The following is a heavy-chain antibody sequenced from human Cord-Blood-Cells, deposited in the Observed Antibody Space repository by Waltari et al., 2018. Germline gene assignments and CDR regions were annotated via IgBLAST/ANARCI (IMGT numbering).Heavy chain of an antibody. V-gene: IGHV1-69*01. CDR1: AGTFSSSA. D-gene: IGHD3-22*01. Sequence: QVQLVQSGAEVKKPRSSVKVSCKASAGTFSSSATSWVRQAPGQGLEWMGGIIPIFGTANYAQKFQGRVTITADESTSTAYMELSSLRSEDTAVYYCARDRIYDSSGYYWFDPWGQGTLVTVSS. J-gene: IGHJ5*02. CDR3: ARDRIYDSSGYYWFDP. CDR2: IIPIFGTA.